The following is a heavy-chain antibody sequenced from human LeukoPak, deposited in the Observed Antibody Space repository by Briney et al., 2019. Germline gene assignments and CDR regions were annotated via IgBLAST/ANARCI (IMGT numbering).Heavy chain of an antibody. V-gene: IGHV1-2*02. Sequence: GASVKVSCKASGYTFTGHYIYWVRQAPGQGLEWMGWINPNGGGTNYAQKFQGRVTITADESTSTAYMELSSLRSEDTAVYYCARDPSPHHYFDYWGQGTLVTVSS. CDR1: GYTFTGHY. CDR2: INPNGGGT. CDR3: ARDPSPHHYFDY. J-gene: IGHJ4*02.